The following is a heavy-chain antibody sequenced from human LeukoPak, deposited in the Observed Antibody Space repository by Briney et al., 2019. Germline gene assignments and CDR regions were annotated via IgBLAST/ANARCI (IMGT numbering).Heavy chain of an antibody. Sequence: PSETLSLTGAVYGVSFSGYYWIWLRQPPGKGLEWIGEINHSGSTNYSPSLKSRATISVDRSKKQSFLQLGSVTAAATAVYYCARGTILTGYYDYWGQGTLVTVSS. CDR1: GVSFSGYY. CDR2: INHSGST. J-gene: IGHJ4*02. D-gene: IGHD3-9*01. CDR3: ARGTILTGYYDY. V-gene: IGHV4-34*01.